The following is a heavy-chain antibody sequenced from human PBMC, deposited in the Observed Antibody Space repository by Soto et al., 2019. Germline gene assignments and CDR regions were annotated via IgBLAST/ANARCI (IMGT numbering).Heavy chain of an antibody. CDR3: ARHRGISGYGYYYYYMDV. CDR1: GGSISSSSYY. Sequence: SETLSLTCTVSGGSISSSSYYWGWISQPPGKGLEWIGSIYYSGSTYYNPSLKSRVTISVDTSKNQFSLKLSSVTAADTAVYYCARHRGISGYGYYYYYMDVWGKGTTVTVSS. D-gene: IGHD5-12*01. J-gene: IGHJ6*03. V-gene: IGHV4-39*01. CDR2: IYYSGST.